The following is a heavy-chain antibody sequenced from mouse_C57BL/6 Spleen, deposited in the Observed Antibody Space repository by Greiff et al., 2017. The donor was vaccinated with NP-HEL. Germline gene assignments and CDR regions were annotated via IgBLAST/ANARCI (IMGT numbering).Heavy chain of an antibody. CDR3: VRIEIYYGNYGAMDY. CDR1: GFSFNTYA. CDR2: IRSKSNNYAT. Sequence: EVQRVESGGGLVQPKGSLKLSCAASGFSFNTYAMNWVRQAPGKGLEWVARIRSKSNNYATYYADSVKDRFTISRDDSESMLYLQMNNLKTEDTAMYYWVRIEIYYGNYGAMDYWGQGTSVTVSS. D-gene: IGHD2-1*01. V-gene: IGHV10-1*01. J-gene: IGHJ4*01.